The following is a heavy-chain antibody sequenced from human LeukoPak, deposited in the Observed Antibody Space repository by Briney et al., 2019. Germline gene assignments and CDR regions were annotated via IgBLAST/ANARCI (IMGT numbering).Heavy chain of an antibody. CDR1: GGTFSSYA. CDR3: ARAIDRGWFDP. Sequence: SVKVSCKASGGTFSSYAISWVRQAPGQGLEWMGGIIPIFGTANYAQKFQGRVTMTTDTSTSTAYMELRSLRSDDTAVYYCARAIDRGWFDPWGQGTLVTVSS. CDR2: IIPIFGTA. V-gene: IGHV1-69*05. D-gene: IGHD3-16*01. J-gene: IGHJ5*02.